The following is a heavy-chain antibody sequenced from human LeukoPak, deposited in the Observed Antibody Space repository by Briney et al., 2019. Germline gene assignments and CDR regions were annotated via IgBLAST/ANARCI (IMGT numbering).Heavy chain of an antibody. CDR3: ARYKYSGYEFDY. D-gene: IGHD5-12*01. CDR1: GGSISGYY. Sequence: SETLSLTCIVSGGSISGYYWSWIRQPPGKGLEWIGFIHYSGSTNYNPSLKSRVTISVDTSKSQFSLKLSSVTAADTAVYYCARYKYSGYEFDYWGQGTLVTVSS. V-gene: IGHV4-59*01. J-gene: IGHJ4*02. CDR2: IHYSGST.